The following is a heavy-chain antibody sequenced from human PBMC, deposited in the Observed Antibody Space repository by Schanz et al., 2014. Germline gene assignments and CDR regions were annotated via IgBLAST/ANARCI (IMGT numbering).Heavy chain of an antibody. V-gene: IGHV1-18*01. Sequence: QVQLVQSGAEVKKPGASVKVSCKASGYTFTSYGISWVRQAPGQGLEWMGWISAYNGNTKYPQKLQGRVTMTTDTSTSTDYMELRSLRSDDTAVYYWARDAADFYDILTEEDYWGQGTLVTVAS. D-gene: IGHD3-9*01. J-gene: IGHJ4*02. CDR1: GYTFTSYG. CDR2: ISAYNGNT. CDR3: ARDAADFYDILTEEDY.